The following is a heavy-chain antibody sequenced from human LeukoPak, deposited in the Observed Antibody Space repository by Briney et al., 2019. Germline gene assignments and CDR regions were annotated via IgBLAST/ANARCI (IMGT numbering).Heavy chain of an antibody. V-gene: IGHV1-69*05. CDR3: ARGDPGGPPDY. CDR1: GGTFSSYA. Sequence: ASVKVSCKASGGTFSSYAISWVRQAPGQGLEWMGGIIPIFGTANYAQKFQGRVTMTRDTSTSTVYMELSSLRSEDTAVYYCARGDPGGPPDYWGQGTLVTVSS. D-gene: IGHD2-21*02. J-gene: IGHJ4*02. CDR2: IIPIFGTA.